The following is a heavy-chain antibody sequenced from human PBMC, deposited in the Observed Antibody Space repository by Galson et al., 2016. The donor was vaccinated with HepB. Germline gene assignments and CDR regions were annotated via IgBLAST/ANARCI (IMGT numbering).Heavy chain of an antibody. Sequence: LRLSCAASGFTFRSYAMSWLRQPPGKGLEWIGYIYFRGTTNYNPSLRSRVTISVDTSKDQFSLSLTSVTAADTAVYYCARGADFADSGWFDPWGQGTLVTVSS. D-gene: IGHD4-17*01. CDR1: GFTFRSYA. CDR2: IYFRGTT. J-gene: IGHJ5*02. V-gene: IGHV4-59*01. CDR3: ARGADFADSGWFDP.